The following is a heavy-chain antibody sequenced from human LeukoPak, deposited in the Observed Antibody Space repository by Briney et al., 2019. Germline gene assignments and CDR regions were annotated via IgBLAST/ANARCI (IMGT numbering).Heavy chain of an antibody. CDR2: INHSGST. D-gene: IGHD6-13*01. V-gene: IGHV4-34*01. CDR3: ARLWASYSSSHNWFDP. Sequence: YPSETLSLTCTVSGGSISGYYWSWIRQPPGKGLEWIGEINHSGSTNYNPSLKSRVTISVDTSKNQFSLKLSSVTAADTAVYYCARLWASYSSSHNWFDPWGQGTLVTVSS. CDR1: GGSISGYY. J-gene: IGHJ5*02.